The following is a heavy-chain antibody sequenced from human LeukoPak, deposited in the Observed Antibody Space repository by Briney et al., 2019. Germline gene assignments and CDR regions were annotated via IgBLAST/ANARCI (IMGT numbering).Heavy chain of an antibody. D-gene: IGHD1-26*01. Sequence: GGSLSLSCAASGFTFSNYPLHWVRQAPGKGLEWVAFISYDGSNKYYADSVKGRFTISRDNSKNTLYLQMNSLRAEDTAVYYCARGSGSYLYYFDSWGQGTLVTVSS. J-gene: IGHJ4*02. CDR1: GFTFSNYP. CDR2: ISYDGSNK. CDR3: ARGSGSYLYYFDS. V-gene: IGHV3-30*04.